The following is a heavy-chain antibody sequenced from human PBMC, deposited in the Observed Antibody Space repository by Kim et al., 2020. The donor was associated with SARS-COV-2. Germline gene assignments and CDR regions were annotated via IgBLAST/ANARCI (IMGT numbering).Heavy chain of an antibody. V-gene: IGHV3-30*04. CDR3: ARDQGRDGYNYPNWFDP. D-gene: IGHD5-12*01. CDR1: GFTFSSYA. Sequence: GGSLRLSCAASGFTFSSYAMHWVRQAPGKGLEWVAVISYDGSNKYYADSVKGRFTITRDNSKNTLYLQMNSLRAEDTAVYYCARDQGRDGYNYPNWFDP. CDR2: ISYDGSNK. J-gene: IGHJ5*02.